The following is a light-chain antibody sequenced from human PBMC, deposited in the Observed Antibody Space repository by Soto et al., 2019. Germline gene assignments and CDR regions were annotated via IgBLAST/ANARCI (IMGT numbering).Light chain of an antibody. CDR2: GAS. V-gene: IGKV3-20*01. CDR3: QQYGSSRVT. CDR1: QSVSSSY. Sequence: EIVLTQPPGTLSLSPGERATLSCRASQSVSSSYLAWYQQKPGQAPRLLIYGASSRATGIPDRFSGSGSGTDFTLTISRLEPEDFAVYYCQQYGSSRVTFGPGTQVDIK. J-gene: IGKJ3*01.